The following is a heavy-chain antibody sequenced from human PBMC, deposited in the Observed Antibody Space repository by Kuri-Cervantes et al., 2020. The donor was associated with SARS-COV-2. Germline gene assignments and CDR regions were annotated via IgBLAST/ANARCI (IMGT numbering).Heavy chain of an antibody. CDR1: GFTFKTYS. J-gene: IGHJ3*02. CDR3: ARADLSDFAFDI. V-gene: IGHV3-21*01. Sequence: GESLKISCAASGFTFKTYSMNWVRQAPGKGLEWVSYISSSSSYIYYADSLKGRFTISRDNAKNSLYLQMNSLRAEDTAVYYCARADLSDFAFDIWGQGTMVTVSS. CDR2: ISSSSSYI. D-gene: IGHD2-21*01.